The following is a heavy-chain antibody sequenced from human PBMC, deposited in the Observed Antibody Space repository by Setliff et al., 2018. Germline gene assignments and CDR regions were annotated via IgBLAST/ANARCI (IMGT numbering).Heavy chain of an antibody. CDR3: ARDPSVDIVVVPAAAFDY. Sequence: ASVKVSCKASGGTFSSYAISWVRQAPGQGLEWMGWMNPNSGNTGYAQKFQGRVTMTRNTSTSTAYMELSSLRSEDTAVYYCARDPSVDIVVVPAAAFDYWGQGTLVTVSS. CDR2: MNPNSGNT. V-gene: IGHV1-8*02. CDR1: GGTFSSYA. D-gene: IGHD2-2*01. J-gene: IGHJ4*02.